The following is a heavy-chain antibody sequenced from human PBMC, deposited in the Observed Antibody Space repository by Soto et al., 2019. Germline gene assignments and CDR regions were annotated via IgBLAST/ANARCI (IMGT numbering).Heavy chain of an antibody. CDR3: ARRPLWFGEPLPPESYYYYGMDV. J-gene: IGHJ6*02. CDR2: ISAYNGNT. V-gene: IGHV1-18*01. Sequence: QVQLVQSGAEVKKPGASVKVSCKASGYTFTSYGISWVRQAPGQGLEWMGWISAYNGNTNYAQKLQGRVTMTTDTSTSTAYMELRSLSSDDTAVYYCARRPLWFGEPLPPESYYYYGMDVWGQGTTVTVSS. D-gene: IGHD3-10*01. CDR1: GYTFTSYG.